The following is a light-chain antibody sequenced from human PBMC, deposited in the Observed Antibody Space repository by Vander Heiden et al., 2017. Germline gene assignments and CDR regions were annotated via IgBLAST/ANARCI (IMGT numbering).Light chain of an antibody. J-gene: IGKJ4*01. CDR1: QDIRNY. V-gene: IGKV1-33*01. CDR2: DAS. Sequence: DIQMTQSPSSLSASVGDRVTITCQASQDIRNYLNWYQQKPGKAPKLLIYDASNLETRVPSRLSGSGSGTDFTFTISILQPEDIATYYCQQDDNLPLTFGGGTKVEIK. CDR3: QQDDNLPLT.